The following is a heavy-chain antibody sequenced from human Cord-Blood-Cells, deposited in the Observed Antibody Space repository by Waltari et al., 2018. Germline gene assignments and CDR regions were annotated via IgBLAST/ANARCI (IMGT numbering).Heavy chain of an antibody. CDR2: IYHSGST. V-gene: IGHV4-38-2*01. Sequence: QVQLQESGPGLVKPSETLSLTCAVSGYSISSGYYWGWIRQPPGKGLEWIGSIYHSGSTYYNPSLKSRVTISVDTSKNQFSLKLSSVTAADTAVYYCARVSVAGSVFYYYYYGMDVWGQGTTVTVSS. CDR3: ARVSVAGSVFYYYYYGMDV. CDR1: GYSISSGYY. D-gene: IGHD6-19*01. J-gene: IGHJ6*02.